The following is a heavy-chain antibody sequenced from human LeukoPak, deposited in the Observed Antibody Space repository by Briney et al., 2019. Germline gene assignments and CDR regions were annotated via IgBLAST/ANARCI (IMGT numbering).Heavy chain of an antibody. CDR1: GFTFTTYG. J-gene: IGHJ3*02. D-gene: IGHD1-26*01. V-gene: IGHV3-21*01. CDR3: ARNVATDAFDI. Sequence: GGTLRLSCSASGFTFTTYGMNWVRQAPGKGLEWVSGIGGSGTRTYYADSVRGRFTTSRDNAKHSLYLQINSLRAEDTAVYYCARNVATDAFDIWGQGTMVTVSS. CDR2: IGGSGTRT.